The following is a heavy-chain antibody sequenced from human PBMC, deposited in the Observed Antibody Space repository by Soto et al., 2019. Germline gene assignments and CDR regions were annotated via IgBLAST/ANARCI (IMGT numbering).Heavy chain of an antibody. Sequence: PSETLSLTCAVYGGSFNDFSWSWIRQPPGKGLEYIGEINYSGRTYYNPSLKSRATISVDTSKNQFSLKLSSVTAADTAVYYCARWPQLEPRFDYWGQGTLVTVSS. J-gene: IGHJ4*02. CDR1: GGSFNDFS. CDR2: INYSGRT. V-gene: IGHV4-34*01. D-gene: IGHD1-1*01. CDR3: ARWPQLEPRFDY.